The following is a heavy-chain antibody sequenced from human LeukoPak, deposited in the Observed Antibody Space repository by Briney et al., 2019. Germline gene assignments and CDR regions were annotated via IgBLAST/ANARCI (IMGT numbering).Heavy chain of an antibody. CDR2: IYYSGST. V-gene: IGHV4-61*05. CDR3: ASSQNWDFDY. J-gene: IGHJ4*02. Sequence: PSETLSLTCTVSGGSISSSSYYWGWIRQPPGKGLEWIGYIYYSGSTNYNPSLKSRVTISVDTSKNQSSLKLSSVTAADTAVYYCASSQNWDFDYWGQGTLVTVSS. D-gene: IGHD7-27*01. CDR1: GGSISSSSYY.